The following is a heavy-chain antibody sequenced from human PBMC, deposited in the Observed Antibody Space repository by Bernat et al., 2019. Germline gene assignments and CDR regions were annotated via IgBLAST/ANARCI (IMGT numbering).Heavy chain of an antibody. D-gene: IGHD3-9*01. CDR3: ARGGLDWLPQYSFDY. V-gene: IGHV3-48*03. Sequence: EVQLVESGGGLVQPGGSLRLSCAASGFSFSSYEMNWVRQAPGKGLEWVSYISGSVTTIYFADSVKGRFTISRDNAKNSLYLQMNSLRAEDTAVYYCARGGLDWLPQYSFDYWGQGTLVTVSS. J-gene: IGHJ4*02. CDR1: GFSFSSYE. CDR2: ISGSVTTI.